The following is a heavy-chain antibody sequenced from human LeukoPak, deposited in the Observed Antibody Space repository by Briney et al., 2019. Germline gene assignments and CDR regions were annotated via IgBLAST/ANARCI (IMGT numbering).Heavy chain of an antibody. V-gene: IGHV4-59*01. CDR2: VYYSGST. D-gene: IGHD3-22*01. Sequence: SETLSLTCTVSGGSISTYYWSWIRQPPGKGLEWIGNVYYSGSTNYNPSLKSRVTISVDTSKNQFSLKLTSVTAADTAVYYCARDDSSGYHDYWGQGTLVTVSS. J-gene: IGHJ4*02. CDR3: ARDDSSGYHDY. CDR1: GGSISTYY.